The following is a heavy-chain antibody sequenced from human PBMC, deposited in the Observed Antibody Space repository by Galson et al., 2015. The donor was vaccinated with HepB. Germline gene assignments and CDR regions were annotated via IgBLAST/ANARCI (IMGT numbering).Heavy chain of an antibody. D-gene: IGHD3-3*01. CDR2: INQDGSSK. CDR3: ARRVSLGRGIITKPDYYYGMDG. Sequence: LRLSCAASGFTFSSYWMNWVRQAPGKGLEWVAHINQDGSSKYYVDSVKGRFTISRDNAKDSVFLQLDSLRAEDTAVYFCARRVSLGRGIITKPDYYYGMDGWGQGTTVTVAS. J-gene: IGHJ6*02. V-gene: IGHV3-7*03. CDR1: GFTFSSYW.